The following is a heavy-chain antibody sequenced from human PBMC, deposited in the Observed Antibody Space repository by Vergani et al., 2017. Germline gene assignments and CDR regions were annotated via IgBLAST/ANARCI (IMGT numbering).Heavy chain of an antibody. D-gene: IGHD2/OR15-2a*01. Sequence: VQLVESGGGVVQPGRSLRLSCAASGFTFSSYWMSWVRQAPGQGLEWVANIKQDGSEKYYVDSVKGRFTISRDNAKNSLYLQMNSLRAKDTAVYYCARDLEYYLSGYYYGMDVWGQGTTVTVSS. CDR1: GFTFSSYW. CDR2: IKQDGSEK. J-gene: IGHJ6*02. CDR3: ARDLEYYLSGYYYGMDV. V-gene: IGHV3-7*01.